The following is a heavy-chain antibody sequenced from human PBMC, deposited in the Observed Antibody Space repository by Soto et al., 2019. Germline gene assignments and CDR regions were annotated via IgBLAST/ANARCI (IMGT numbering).Heavy chain of an antibody. J-gene: IGHJ3*02. CDR1: GYTFTSYY. V-gene: IGHV1-46*03. CDR3: AREPGHGDYSFDI. CDR2: INPSGGST. D-gene: IGHD4-17*01. Sequence: ASVKVSCKASGYTFTSYYMHWVRQAPGQGLEWMGIINPSGGSTSYAQKFQGRVTMTRDTSTSTVYMELSSLRSEDTAVYYCAREPGHGDYSFDIWGQGTMVTVS.